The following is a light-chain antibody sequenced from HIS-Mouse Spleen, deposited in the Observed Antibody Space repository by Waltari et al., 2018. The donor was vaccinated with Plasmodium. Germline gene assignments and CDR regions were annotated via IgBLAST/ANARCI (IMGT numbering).Light chain of an antibody. CDR2: QDS. CDR3: QAWDSSTVV. Sequence: SYELTQPPSVSVPPGQTASLTCPGDQLGAKNACWSQQKPGQSPVLVIEQDSKRPSGIPERFSGSNSGNTATLTISGTQAMDEADYYCQAWDSSTVVFGGGTKLTVL. J-gene: IGLJ2*01. V-gene: IGLV3-1*01. CDR1: QLGAKN.